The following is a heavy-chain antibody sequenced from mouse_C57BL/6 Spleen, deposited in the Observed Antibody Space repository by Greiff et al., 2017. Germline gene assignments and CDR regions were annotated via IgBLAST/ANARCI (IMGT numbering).Heavy chain of an antibody. CDR1: GYTFTSYW. CDR3: ARDYGSRDYYAMDY. D-gene: IGHD1-1*01. Sequence: QVQLQQPGAELVKPGASVKMSCKASGYTFTSYWITWVKQRPGQGLEWIGDIYPGSGSTYYNEKFKRKATLTVDTSSSTAYMQRSSLTSEDSAVYYCARDYGSRDYYAMDYWGQGTSVTVSS. J-gene: IGHJ4*01. CDR2: IYPGSGST. V-gene: IGHV1-55*01.